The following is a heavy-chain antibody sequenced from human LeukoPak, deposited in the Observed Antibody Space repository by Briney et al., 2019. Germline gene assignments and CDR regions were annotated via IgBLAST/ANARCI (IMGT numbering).Heavy chain of an antibody. CDR3: AKYGSSWLLYYFDY. CDR1: GFTFSSYS. J-gene: IGHJ4*02. D-gene: IGHD6-13*01. V-gene: IGHV3-21*01. Sequence: GGSLRLSCAASGFTFSSYSMNWVRQAPGKGLEWVSSINDNSRSIFYTDSLKGRFTVSRDNSKNSLYLQMNNLRAEDTAVYYCAKYGSSWLLYYFDYWGQGTLVTVSS. CDR2: INDNSRSI.